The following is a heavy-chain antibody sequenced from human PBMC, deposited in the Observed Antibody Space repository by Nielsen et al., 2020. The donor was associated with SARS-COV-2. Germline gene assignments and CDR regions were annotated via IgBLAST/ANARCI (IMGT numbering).Heavy chain of an antibody. CDR3: ARYVAGTSEYFQH. D-gene: IGHD6-19*01. J-gene: IGHJ1*01. Sequence: GSLRLSCTVSGGSISSYYWSWIRQPPGKGLEWIGYIYYSGSTNYNPSLKSRVTISVDTSKNQFSLKLSSVTAADTAVYYCARYVAGTSEYFQHWGQGTLVTVSS. V-gene: IGHV4-59*08. CDR1: GGSISSYY. CDR2: IYYSGST.